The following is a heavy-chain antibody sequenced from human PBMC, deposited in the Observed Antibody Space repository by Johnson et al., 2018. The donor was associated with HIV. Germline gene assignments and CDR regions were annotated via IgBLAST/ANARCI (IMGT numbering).Heavy chain of an antibody. D-gene: IGHD3-22*01. CDR1: GFTFSDYY. CDR3: ARDFGGYYDSCGYYYEWCDAFDI. V-gene: IGHV3-11*01. CDR2: ISSSGSTI. J-gene: IGHJ3*02. Sequence: QVQLVESGGGLVQPGGSLRLSCVASGFTFSDYYMTWVRQAPGKGLEWVSYISSSGSTIYSADSVKGRFTISRDNAKNSLYLQMNSLRAEDTAVYYCARDFGGYYDSCGYYYEWCDAFDIWGQATMVTVSS.